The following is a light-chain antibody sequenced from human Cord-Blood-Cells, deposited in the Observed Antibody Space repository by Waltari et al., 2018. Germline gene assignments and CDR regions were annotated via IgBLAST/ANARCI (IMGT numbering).Light chain of an antibody. V-gene: IGKV3-11*01. J-gene: IGKJ2*01. CDR3: QQRSNWYT. Sequence: IVLTQSPATLSLSHGERATLSCRASQSVSSYLAWYQQKPGQAPRLLIYDASNRATGIPARFSGSGSGTDFTLTISSLEPEDFAVYYCQQRSNWYTFGQGTKLEIK. CDR2: DAS. CDR1: QSVSSY.